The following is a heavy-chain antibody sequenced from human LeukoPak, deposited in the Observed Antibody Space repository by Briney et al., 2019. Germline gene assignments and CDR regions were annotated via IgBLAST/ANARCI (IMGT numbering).Heavy chain of an antibody. Sequence: GESLKISCKGSGYSFTSYWIGWVRQMPGKGLEWMGIIYPGDSDTRYSPSFQGQVTISADKSISTAYLQWSSLKASDTAMYYCARVRWLADQLPFFDYWGQGTLVTVSS. V-gene: IGHV5-51*01. CDR2: IYPGDSDT. CDR1: GYSFTSYW. CDR3: ARVRWLADQLPFFDY. D-gene: IGHD2-2*01. J-gene: IGHJ4*02.